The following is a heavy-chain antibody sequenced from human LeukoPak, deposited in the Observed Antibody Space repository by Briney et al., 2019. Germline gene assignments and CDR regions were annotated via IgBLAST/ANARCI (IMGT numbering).Heavy chain of an antibody. V-gene: IGHV4-34*01. CDR3: ARLEGCSGGSCYLDY. CDR1: GGSFSGYY. J-gene: IGHJ4*02. Sequence: LETLSLTCAVYGGSFSGYYWSWIRQPPGKGLEWIGEINHSGSTNYNPSLKSRVTISVDTSKNQFSLKLSSVTAADTAVYYCARLEGCSGGSCYLDYWGQGTLVTVSS. CDR2: INHSGST. D-gene: IGHD2-15*01.